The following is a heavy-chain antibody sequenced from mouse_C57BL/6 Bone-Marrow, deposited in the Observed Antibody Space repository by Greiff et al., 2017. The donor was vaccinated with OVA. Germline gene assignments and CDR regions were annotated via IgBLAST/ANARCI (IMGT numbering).Heavy chain of an antibody. CDR3: ARWGDSSGYGGVDY. CDR1: GYAFTNYL. D-gene: IGHD3-2*02. V-gene: IGHV1-54*01. Sequence: QVQLQQSGAELVRPGTSVKVSCKASGYAFTNYLIEWVKQRPGQGLEWIGVINPGSGGTNYNEKFKGKATLTADKSSSTAYMQLSSRTSEDSAVYFCARWGDSSGYGGVDYWGQGTTLTVSS. J-gene: IGHJ2*01. CDR2: INPGSGGT.